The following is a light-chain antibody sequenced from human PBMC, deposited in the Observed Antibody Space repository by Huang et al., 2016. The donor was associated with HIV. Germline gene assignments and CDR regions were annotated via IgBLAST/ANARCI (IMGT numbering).Light chain of an antibody. CDR2: GAS. Sequence: EIVMTQSPATLSVSPGERATLSCRASQSVSSNLAWYQQQPGQAPRLLIYGASTRATGIPARCSGSGSGTEFTLTISSLQSEDFAVYYCQQYNNWPPGFGQGTKVEIK. CDR1: QSVSSN. J-gene: IGKJ1*01. CDR3: QQYNNWPPG. V-gene: IGKV3-15*01.